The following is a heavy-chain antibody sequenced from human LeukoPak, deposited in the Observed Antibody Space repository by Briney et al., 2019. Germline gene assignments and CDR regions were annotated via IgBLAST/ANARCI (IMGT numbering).Heavy chain of an antibody. CDR3: ARGIIVAATWEEDYNCFDP. D-gene: IGHD1-26*01. V-gene: IGHV4-39*07. CDR1: GGSIGSSSNY. J-gene: IGHJ5*02. CDR2: IYYTGTT. Sequence: SETLSLTCTVSGGSIGSSSNYWGWIRQPPGEGLEWIGNIYYTGTTYYNPSLKSRVTISVDTSKNQFSLKLSSVTAADTAVYYCARGIIVAATWEEDYNCFDPWGQGTLVTVSS.